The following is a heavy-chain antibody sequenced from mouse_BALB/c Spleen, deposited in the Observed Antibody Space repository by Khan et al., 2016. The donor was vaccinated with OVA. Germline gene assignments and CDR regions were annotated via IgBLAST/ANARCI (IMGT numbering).Heavy chain of an antibody. V-gene: IGHV1S81*02. Sequence: QVQLKESGAELVKPGASVKISCKASGYTFTSYYIYWVKQRPGQGLEWIGGINPSNGGSHFNEKFKNKATLTVDKSSSTAYMQLSSLTSEGCAVYYCARSGDGYPVADWGKGTLVTVSP. CDR3: ARSGDGYPVAD. CDR2: INPSNGGS. J-gene: IGHJ3*01. CDR1: GYTFTSYY. D-gene: IGHD2-3*01.